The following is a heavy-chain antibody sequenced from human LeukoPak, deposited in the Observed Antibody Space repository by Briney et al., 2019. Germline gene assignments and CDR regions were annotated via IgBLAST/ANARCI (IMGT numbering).Heavy chain of an antibody. D-gene: IGHD6-13*01. CDR2: INHSGCT. J-gene: IGHJ4*02. CDR1: GGSFSGYY. V-gene: IGHV4-34*01. CDR3: ARGGRGPSFRIAAAGLFDY. Sequence: KPSETLSLTCAVYGGSFSGYYWSWIRQPPGKGLEWIGEINHSGCTNYNPSLKSRVTISVDTSKNQFSLKLSSVTAADTAVYYCARGGRGPSFRIAAAGLFDYWGQGTLVTVSS.